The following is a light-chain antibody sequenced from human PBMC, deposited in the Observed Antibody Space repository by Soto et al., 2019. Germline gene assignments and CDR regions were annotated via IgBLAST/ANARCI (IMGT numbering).Light chain of an antibody. Sequence: DIQMTQSPSTLSASVGDRVTITCRASQSVSSWLAWYQQKPGKAPKLLIYDAFSLESGVPSRFSGSESGTEFTLTISSLQADYFATYSCQQYNSYSPYTFGQGTKVDIK. CDR2: DAF. CDR1: QSVSSW. J-gene: IGKJ2*01. V-gene: IGKV1-5*01. CDR3: QQYNSYSPYT.